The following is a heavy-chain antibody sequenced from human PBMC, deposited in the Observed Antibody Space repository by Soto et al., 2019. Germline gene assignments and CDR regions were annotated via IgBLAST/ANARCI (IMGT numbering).Heavy chain of an antibody. CDR2: FYPGDSDT. V-gene: IGHV5-51*01. Sequence: GESLKISCVGSGYSFTTYWVAWVRQMPGKGLEWMGIFYPGDSDTRYSPSFQGQVTISADKSISTAYLQWSSLKASDTAMYYCARPSRYYYGSGSEYYYGMDVWGQGTTVTVSS. J-gene: IGHJ6*02. CDR3: ARPSRYYYGSGSEYYYGMDV. D-gene: IGHD3-10*01. CDR1: GYSFTTYW.